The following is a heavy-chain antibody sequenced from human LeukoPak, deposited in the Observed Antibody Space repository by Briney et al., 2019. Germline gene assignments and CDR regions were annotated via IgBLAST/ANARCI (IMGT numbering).Heavy chain of an antibody. CDR1: GESISGFY. Sequence: SETLSLTCTVSGESISGFYWTWIRQPPGKGLEWIGYIYYSGSTNYNPSLKSRVTMSVDTSKNQFSLKLSSVTAADTAVYYCARDYYDNSGQSFDYWGQGTLVTVSS. D-gene: IGHD3-22*01. CDR3: ARDYYDNSGQSFDY. J-gene: IGHJ4*02. CDR2: IYYSGST. V-gene: IGHV4-59*12.